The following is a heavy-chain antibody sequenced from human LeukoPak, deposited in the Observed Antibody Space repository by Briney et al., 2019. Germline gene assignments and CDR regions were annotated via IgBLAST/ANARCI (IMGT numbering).Heavy chain of an antibody. J-gene: IGHJ3*02. CDR3: AHSAKSDAFDI. CDR1: GGSISSGGYY. Sequence: PSETLSLTCTVSGGSISSGGYYWSWIRQHPGKGLEWIGEINHSGSTNYNPSLKSRVTISVDTSKNQFSLKLSSVTAADTAVYYCAHSAKSDAFDIWGQGTMVTVSS. CDR2: INHSGST. V-gene: IGHV4-39*07.